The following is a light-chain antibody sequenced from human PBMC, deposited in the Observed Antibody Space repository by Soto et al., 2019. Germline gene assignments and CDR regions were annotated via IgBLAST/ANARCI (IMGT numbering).Light chain of an antibody. Sequence: EFVLTQSPGTLSLSPGERAILSCRASQSVTITYIAWYQQKPGQAPRLLIYGASSRATGIPDRFSGSGSGTDFTLTISRLEAEDFAVYYCQYYGSSPPTTFGEGTKLEIK. CDR2: GAS. CDR1: QSVTITY. J-gene: IGKJ2*01. V-gene: IGKV3-20*01. CDR3: QYYGSSPPTT.